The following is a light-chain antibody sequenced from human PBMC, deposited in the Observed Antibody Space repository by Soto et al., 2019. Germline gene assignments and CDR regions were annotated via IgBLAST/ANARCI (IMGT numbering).Light chain of an antibody. CDR1: QSLVYSAGNTY. CDR2: KVS. Sequence: DAVLTQSPLSLPVTLGHPASISCRASQSLVYSAGNTYLNLFQQRPGQSPRRLIYKVSERDSGVPDRFSGRASGTDFTLEISRVEAEDVGVYYCMQGTHWPYTFGQGTKLEIK. V-gene: IGKV2-30*01. CDR3: MQGTHWPYT. J-gene: IGKJ2*01.